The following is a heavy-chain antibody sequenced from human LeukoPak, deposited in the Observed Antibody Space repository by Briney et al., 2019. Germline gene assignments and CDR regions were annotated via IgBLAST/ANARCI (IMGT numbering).Heavy chain of an antibody. J-gene: IGHJ4*02. CDR2: INPNSGGT. CDR3: ARGYGEYQLLWDDY. CDR1: GYTFTGYY. Sequence: ASVKVSCKASGYTFTGYYMHWARQAPGQGLEWMGWINPNSGGTNYAQKFQGRVTMTRDTSISTAYMELSRLRSDDTAVYYCARGYGEYQLLWDDYWGQGTLVTVSS. D-gene: IGHD2-2*01. V-gene: IGHV1-2*02.